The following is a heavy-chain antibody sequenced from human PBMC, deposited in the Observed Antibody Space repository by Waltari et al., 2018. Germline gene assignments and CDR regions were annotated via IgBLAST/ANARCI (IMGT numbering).Heavy chain of an antibody. CDR3: ARSRAAREINDAFDI. CDR2: LYLGVTT. Sequence: EVQLVESGGGLVRPGGSLRLSCAASGFSVSSYYLIWVRQAPGKGLGWVSVLYLGVTTYYADSVKGRFTMSRDNSNNTVYLQMNSLRGEDTAVYYCARSRAAREINDAFDIWGQGTTVTVSS. J-gene: IGHJ3*02. D-gene: IGHD6-25*01. CDR1: GFSVSSYY. V-gene: IGHV3-66*01.